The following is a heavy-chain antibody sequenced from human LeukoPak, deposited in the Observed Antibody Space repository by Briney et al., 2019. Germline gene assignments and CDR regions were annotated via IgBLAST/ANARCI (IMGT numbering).Heavy chain of an antibody. D-gene: IGHD2-8*01. CDR3: ARGSVLVVYANPTNWFDP. V-gene: IGHV4-34*01. CDR1: GGSFSGYY. Sequence: PSETLSLTCAVYGGSFSGYYWSWIRQPPGKGLEWIGEINHSGSTNYNPSLKSRVTISVDTSKNQFSLKLSSVTAADTAVYYCARGSVLVVYANPTNWFDPWGQGTLVTVSS. J-gene: IGHJ5*02. CDR2: INHSGST.